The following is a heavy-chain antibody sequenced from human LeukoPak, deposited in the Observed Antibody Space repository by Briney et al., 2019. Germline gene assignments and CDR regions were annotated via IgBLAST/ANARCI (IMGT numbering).Heavy chain of an antibody. D-gene: IGHD3-10*01. J-gene: IGHJ3*02. Sequence: SSETLSLTCAVYGGSFSGYYWSWIRQPPGKGLEWIGEINHSGSTNYNPSLKSRVTISVDTSKNQFSLKLSSVTAADTAVYYCARGALLLWFWELSAHDAFDIWGQGTMVTVSS. V-gene: IGHV4-34*01. CDR3: ARGALLLWFWELSAHDAFDI. CDR1: GGSFSGYY. CDR2: INHSGST.